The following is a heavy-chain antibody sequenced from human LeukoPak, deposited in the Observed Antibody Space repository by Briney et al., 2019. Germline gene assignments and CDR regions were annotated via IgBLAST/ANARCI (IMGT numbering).Heavy chain of an antibody. CDR2: MNQDGSEK. D-gene: IGHD3-16*01. V-gene: IGHV3-7*01. CDR3: ATYSHWVAGDV. J-gene: IGHJ6*02. Sequence: GGSLRLSCAASGFTFSESWMSWVRQAPGKGLGWVANMNQDGSEKDYVDSVKGRFTITRDNARKSLYLQMSSLRVEDTAVYYCATYSHWVAGDVWGQGTTVTVSS. CDR1: GFTFSESW.